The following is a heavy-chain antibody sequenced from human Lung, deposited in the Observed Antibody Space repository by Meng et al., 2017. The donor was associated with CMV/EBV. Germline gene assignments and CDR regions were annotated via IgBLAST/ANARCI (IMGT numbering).Heavy chain of an antibody. Sequence: GGSLRLSFAASGFSFNNYWLHWVRQAPGGGLVWLSRIDNYGRDIIYADSVKGRFTASRDNARNIMYLQMNNLRDEDTAVYFCARDTPHNAFDPWGQGALVTVSS. CDR3: ARDTPHNAFDP. J-gene: IGHJ5*02. V-gene: IGHV3-74*01. CDR1: GFSFNNYW. D-gene: IGHD2-15*01. CDR2: IDNYGRDI.